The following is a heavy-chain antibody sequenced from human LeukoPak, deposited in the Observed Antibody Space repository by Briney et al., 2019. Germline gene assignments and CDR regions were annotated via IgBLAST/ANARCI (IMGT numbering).Heavy chain of an antibody. CDR2: INHSGGT. D-gene: IGHD1-26*01. CDR3: AREVSGNYYLGY. V-gene: IGHV4-34*01. J-gene: IGHJ4*02. CDR1: GGSFSGYY. Sequence: SETLSLTCAVYGGSFSGYYWSWIRQPPGKGLEWIGEINHSGGTNHNPSLKSRVTLSGDTSKSQFSLKLSSVTAADTAVYYCAREVSGNYYLGYWGQGTLVTVSS.